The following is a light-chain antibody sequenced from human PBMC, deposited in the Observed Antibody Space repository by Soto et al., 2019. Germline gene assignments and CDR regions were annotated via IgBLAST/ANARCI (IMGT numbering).Light chain of an antibody. V-gene: IGLV2-8*01. Sequence: QSVPTQPPSASGSPGQSVTISCTGTSSDVGDYDYVSWYQHHPGKAPKLMIYEVSKRPSGVPARFSGSKYGNTASLTVSGLQAEDEADYYCSSYAGSNDYVFGTGTKLTVL. CDR1: SSDVGDYDY. CDR2: EVS. CDR3: SSYAGSNDYV. J-gene: IGLJ1*01.